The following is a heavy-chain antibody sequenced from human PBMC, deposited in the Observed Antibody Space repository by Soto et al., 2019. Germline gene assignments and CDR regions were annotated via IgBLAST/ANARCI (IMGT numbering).Heavy chain of an antibody. Sequence: SETLSLTCTASGGSINYSYWTWIRQPPGKGLEWIGYISYTGSANYNASLKSRLTISVDTPKNQFSLKLSSVTAADTALYYCARVNYGDYYYGMDVWGQGTTVTVSS. CDR1: GGSINYSY. D-gene: IGHD4-17*01. J-gene: IGHJ6*02. CDR2: ISYTGSA. CDR3: ARVNYGDYYYGMDV. V-gene: IGHV4-59*01.